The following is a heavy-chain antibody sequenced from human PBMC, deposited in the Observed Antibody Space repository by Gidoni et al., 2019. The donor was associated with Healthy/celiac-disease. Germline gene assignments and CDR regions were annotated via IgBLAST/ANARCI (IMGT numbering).Heavy chain of an antibody. J-gene: IGHJ4*02. Sequence: QLQLQESGPGLVKPSETLSLTCTVAGCPIRRSSYYWGWIRQPPGKGLEWIGSIYYSGSTCYNPSLKSRVTISVDTSKNQFSLKLSSVTAADTAVYYCAGLGGGSYYFDYWGQGTLVTVAS. CDR1: GCPIRRSSYY. V-gene: IGHV4-39*01. CDR2: IYYSGST. CDR3: AGLGGGSYYFDY. D-gene: IGHD2-15*01.